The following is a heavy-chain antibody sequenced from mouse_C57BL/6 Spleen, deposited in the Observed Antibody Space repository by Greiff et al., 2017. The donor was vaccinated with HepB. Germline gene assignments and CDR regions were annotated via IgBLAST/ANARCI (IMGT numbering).Heavy chain of an antibody. CDR2: ISSGSSTI. Sequence: EVKLMEPGGGLVKPGGSLKLSCAASGFTFSDYGMHWVRQAPEKGLEWVAYISSGSSTIYYADTVKGRNTISRDNAKNTLFLPMTSLRSEDTAMYYFARDGYPRYFDVWGTGTTVTVSS. D-gene: IGHD2-2*01. J-gene: IGHJ1*03. CDR3: ARDGYPRYFDV. V-gene: IGHV5-17*01. CDR1: GFTFSDYG.